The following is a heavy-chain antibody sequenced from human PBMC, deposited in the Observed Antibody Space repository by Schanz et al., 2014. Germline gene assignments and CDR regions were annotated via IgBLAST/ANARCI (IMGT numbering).Heavy chain of an antibody. V-gene: IGHV3-21*01. CDR3: ASPSGYSDYGTYFDF. Sequence: DVQLLESGGGLVQPGGSLRLSCAASGFTFSSYSMNWVRQAPGKGLEWVSSISSSSSYIYYADSVKGRFTISRDNAKNSLYLQMNSLRAEDTAVYYCASPSGYSDYGTYFDFWGQGTLVTVSS. J-gene: IGHJ4*02. CDR2: ISSSSSYI. D-gene: IGHD5-12*01. CDR1: GFTFSSYS.